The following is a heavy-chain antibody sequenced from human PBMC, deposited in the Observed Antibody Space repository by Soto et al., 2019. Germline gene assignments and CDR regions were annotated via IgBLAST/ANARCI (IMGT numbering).Heavy chain of an antibody. J-gene: IGHJ4*02. CDR1: GYTFTSYG. D-gene: IGHD1-26*01. CDR3: ARDRGSYALDY. Sequence: QVKRVQSGAEVKKPGASVKVSGKASGYTFTSYGFIWVRQAPGQGLEGMGWISAYNGNTNYAQKVQGRVTMTTATSTTTAYMELRSLRSDDTAVYYCARDRGSYALDYWGQGTLVTVSS. CDR2: ISAYNGNT. V-gene: IGHV1-18*01.